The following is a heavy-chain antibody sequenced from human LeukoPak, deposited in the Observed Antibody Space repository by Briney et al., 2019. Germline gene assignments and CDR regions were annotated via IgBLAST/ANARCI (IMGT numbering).Heavy chain of an antibody. Sequence: SETLSLTCTVSGGSISSSSYYWGWIRQPPGKGLEWIGSIYYSGSTYYNPSLKSRVTISVDTSKNQFSLKLSSVTAADTAVYYCASNSNRIVGATTGIFGYWGQGTLVTVSS. J-gene: IGHJ4*02. V-gene: IGHV4-39*01. D-gene: IGHD1-26*01. CDR3: ASNSNRIVGATTGIFGY. CDR1: GGSISSSSYY. CDR2: IYYSGST.